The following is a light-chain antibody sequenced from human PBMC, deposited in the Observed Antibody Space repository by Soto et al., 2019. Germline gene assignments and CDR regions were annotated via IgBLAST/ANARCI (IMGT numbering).Light chain of an antibody. J-gene: IGKJ2*01. V-gene: IGKV3-20*01. CDR1: QSVSSSY. CDR3: QQYGSSYT. CDR2: GAF. Sequence: EIVLTQSPGTLSSSPGERATLSCRASQSVSSSYLAWYQRKPGQAPRLLIYGAFSRATGIPDRFSGSGSGTAFTLTISSLEPEDFAVYYCQQYGSSYTFGQGPKLEIK.